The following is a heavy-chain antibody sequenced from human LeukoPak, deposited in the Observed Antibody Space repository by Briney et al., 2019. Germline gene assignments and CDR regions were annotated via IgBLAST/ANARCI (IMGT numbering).Heavy chain of an antibody. CDR1: GYSISSGYY. J-gene: IGHJ3*02. CDR2: IYHSGST. V-gene: IGHV4-38-2*02. CDR3: ARQGTTVTTSSRAFDI. Sequence: PSETLSLTCTVSGYSISSGYYWGWIRQPPGKGLEWIGSIYHSGSTYYNPSLKSRVTISVDTSKNQFSLKLSSVTAADTAVYYCARQGTTVTTSSRAFDIWGQGTMVTVSS. D-gene: IGHD4-17*01.